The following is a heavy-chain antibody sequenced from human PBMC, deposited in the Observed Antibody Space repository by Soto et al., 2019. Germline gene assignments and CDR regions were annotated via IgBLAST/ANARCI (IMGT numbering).Heavy chain of an antibody. CDR1: GGTFSSYA. J-gene: IGHJ6*02. CDR3: ARERAFWSGYYYGMHV. V-gene: IGHV1-69*06. Sequence: SVKVSCKASGGTFSSYAISWVRQAPGQGLEWMGGIIPIFGTANYAQKFQGRVTITADKSTSTAYMELSSLRSEDTAVYYCARERAFWSGYYYGMHVWGQGTTVTVS. CDR2: IIPIFGTA. D-gene: IGHD3-3*01.